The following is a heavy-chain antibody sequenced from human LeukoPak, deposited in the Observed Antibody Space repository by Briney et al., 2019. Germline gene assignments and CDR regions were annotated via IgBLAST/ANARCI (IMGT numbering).Heavy chain of an antibody. Sequence: SVKVSCKASGGTFSSYAISWVRQAPGQGLEWMGGIIPIFGTANYAQKFQGRVTITADESTSTAYTELSSLRSEDTAVYYCARQRGYCSGGSCPPDNWFDPWGQGTLVTVSS. CDR3: ARQRGYCSGGSCPPDNWFDP. D-gene: IGHD2-15*01. CDR2: IIPIFGTA. J-gene: IGHJ5*02. V-gene: IGHV1-69*13. CDR1: GGTFSSYA.